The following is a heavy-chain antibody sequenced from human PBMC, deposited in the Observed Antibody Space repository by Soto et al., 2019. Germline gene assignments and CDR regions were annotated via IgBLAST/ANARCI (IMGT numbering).Heavy chain of an antibody. CDR3: ARHRDCGGDCYSFDY. CDR1: GGSISSSDHY. CDR2: IYYSGST. V-gene: IGHV4-39*01. J-gene: IGHJ4*02. Sequence: PSETLSLTCTVSGGSISSSDHYWAWIRQPPGKGLEWIGSIYYSGSTHYNPSLKSRVTISADTSKNQFSLRLNSVTAADTAVYYCARHRDCGGDCYSFDYWGQGTLVTVSS. D-gene: IGHD2-21*02.